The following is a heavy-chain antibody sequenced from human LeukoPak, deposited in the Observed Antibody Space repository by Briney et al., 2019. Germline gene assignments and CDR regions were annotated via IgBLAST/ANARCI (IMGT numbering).Heavy chain of an antibody. Sequence: KNGESLKISCKGSGYSFTSYWIGWVRQMPGKGLEWMGIIYPGDSDTRYSPSFQGHVTVSVDKSISTAYLQWSSLKASDTAMYFCARLIVGATWARCDVWGQGTTVTVSS. CDR2: IYPGDSDT. V-gene: IGHV5-51*01. D-gene: IGHD1-26*01. CDR1: GYSFTSYW. CDR3: ARLIVGATWARCDV. J-gene: IGHJ6*02.